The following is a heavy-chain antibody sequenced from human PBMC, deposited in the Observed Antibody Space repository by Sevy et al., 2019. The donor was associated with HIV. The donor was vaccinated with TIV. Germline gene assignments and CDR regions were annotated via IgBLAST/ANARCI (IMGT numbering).Heavy chain of an antibody. J-gene: IGHJ6*02. CDR1: GFTFSSDS. Sequence: GGSLRLSCAASGFTFSSDSMNWVRQAPGKGLEWVSSISSSSSYIYYSHSVKGRFTISRDNAKNSLYLQMNSLRAEDTAVYYCARSLAPSSIAAPYYYGMDVWGQGTTVTVSS. V-gene: IGHV3-21*01. CDR2: ISSSSSYI. CDR3: ARSLAPSSIAAPYYYGMDV. D-gene: IGHD6-6*01.